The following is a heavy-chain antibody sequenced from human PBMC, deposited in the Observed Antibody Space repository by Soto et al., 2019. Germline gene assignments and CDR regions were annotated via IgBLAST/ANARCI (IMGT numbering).Heavy chain of an antibody. CDR3: ARGAPLVPAAMHWFDT. J-gene: IGHJ5*02. CDR2: IIPIFGTA. Sequence: GASVKVSCKASGGTFSSYAISWVRQAPGQGLEWMGGIIPIFGTANYAQKFQGRVTITADESTSTAYMELRSLRSEDTAVYYCARGAPLVPAAMHWFDTWGQGTLVTVYS. CDR1: GGTFSSYA. D-gene: IGHD2-2*01. V-gene: IGHV1-69*13.